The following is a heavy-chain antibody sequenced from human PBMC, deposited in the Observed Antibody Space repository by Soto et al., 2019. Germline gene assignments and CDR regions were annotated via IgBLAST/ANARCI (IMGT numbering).Heavy chain of an antibody. D-gene: IGHD3-22*01. V-gene: IGHV1-69*06. CDR1: GGTFSSYA. CDR3: ARLMVYYYDSSGLNWFDP. Sequence: QVQLVQSGAEVKKPGSSVKVSCKASGGTFSSYAISWVRQAPGQGLEWMGGIIPIFGTANYAEKLQGRVTITADKSTSTAYMELSSLRSEDTAVYYCARLMVYYYDSSGLNWFDPWGQGTLVTVSS. CDR2: IIPIFGTA. J-gene: IGHJ5*02.